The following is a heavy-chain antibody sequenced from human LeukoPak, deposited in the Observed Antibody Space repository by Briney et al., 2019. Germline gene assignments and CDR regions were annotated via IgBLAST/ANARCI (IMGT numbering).Heavy chain of an antibody. D-gene: IGHD2-15*01. J-gene: IGHJ4*02. CDR1: GFTVSSNY. CDR3: ARIRYCSGGSCYVGYFDY. Sequence: GGSLRLSCAASGFTVSSNYMSWVRQAPGKGLEWVSVIYSGGSTYYADSVKGRFTISRDNAKNSLYLQMNSLRAEDTALYYCARIRYCSGGSCYVGYFDYWGQGTLVTVSS. CDR2: IYSGGST. V-gene: IGHV3-53*05.